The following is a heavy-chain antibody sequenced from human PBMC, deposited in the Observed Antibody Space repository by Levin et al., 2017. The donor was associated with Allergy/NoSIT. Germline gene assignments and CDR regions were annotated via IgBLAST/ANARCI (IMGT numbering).Heavy chain of an antibody. V-gene: IGHV3-30*18. J-gene: IGHJ4*02. CDR3: AKEGFREDSSGYGRVDY. Sequence: GESLKISCAASGFTFSSYGMHWVRQAPGKGLEWVAVISYDGSNKYYADSVKGRFTISRDNSKNTLYLQMNSLRAEDTAVYYCAKEGFREDSSGYGRVDYWGQGTLVTVSS. CDR2: ISYDGSNK. CDR1: GFTFSSYG. D-gene: IGHD3-22*01.